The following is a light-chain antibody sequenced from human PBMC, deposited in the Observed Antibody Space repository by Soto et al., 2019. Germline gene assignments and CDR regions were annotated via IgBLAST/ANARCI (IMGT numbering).Light chain of an antibody. V-gene: IGKV3D-20*02. CDR3: QQRSN. Sequence: ETVLTQSPGTLSLSPGERATLSCRASQSVSSSYLAWYQQKPGQAPRLLIYGASSRATGIPDRFSGSGSGTDFTLTISSLEPEDFAVYYCQQRSNFGQGTRLEIK. CDR1: QSVSSSY. CDR2: GAS. J-gene: IGKJ5*01.